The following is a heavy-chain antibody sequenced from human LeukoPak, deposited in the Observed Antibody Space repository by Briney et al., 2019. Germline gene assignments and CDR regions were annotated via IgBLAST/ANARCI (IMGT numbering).Heavy chain of an antibody. J-gene: IGHJ4*02. Sequence: SGGSLRLSCAASGFTFSSYAMSWVRQAPGKGLEWASAISGSGGSTYYADSVKGRFTISRDNSKNTLYLQMNSLRAEDTAVYYCAKALLEPFDYWGQGTLVTVSS. CDR2: ISGSGGST. V-gene: IGHV3-23*01. CDR3: AKALLEPFDY. D-gene: IGHD3-3*01. CDR1: GFTFSSYA.